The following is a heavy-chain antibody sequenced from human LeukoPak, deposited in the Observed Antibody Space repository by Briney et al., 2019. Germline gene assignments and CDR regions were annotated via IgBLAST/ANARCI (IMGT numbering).Heavy chain of an antibody. CDR3: ARGDILTGYYFGY. CDR1: GGSISSYY. V-gene: IGHV4-59*08. D-gene: IGHD3-9*01. J-gene: IGHJ4*02. Sequence: PSETLSLTCTASGGSISSYYWSWIRQPPGKGLEWIGYIYYSGSTNYNPSLKSRVTISVDTSKNQLSLKLSSVTAADTAVYYCARGDILTGYYFGYWGQGTLVTVSS. CDR2: IYYSGST.